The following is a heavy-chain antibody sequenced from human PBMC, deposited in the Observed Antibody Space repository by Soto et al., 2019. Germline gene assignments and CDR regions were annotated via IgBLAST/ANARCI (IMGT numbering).Heavy chain of an antibody. Sequence: EVRLLESGGGLVQPGGSLRLSCAAAGFTFGTYTMSWVRQPPGTGLEWVSAVLQTGSSTFYADSVKGRFTISRDNSKNTVYLQMNSLRAEDTAIYYCAGRTVATSWTLDIWGQGTTVTVSS. D-gene: IGHD5-12*01. V-gene: IGHV3-23*01. CDR1: GFTFGTYT. CDR3: AGRTVATSWTLDI. J-gene: IGHJ3*02. CDR2: VLQTGSST.